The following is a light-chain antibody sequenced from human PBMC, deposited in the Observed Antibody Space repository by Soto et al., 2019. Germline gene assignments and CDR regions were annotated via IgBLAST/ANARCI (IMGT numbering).Light chain of an antibody. CDR3: QQYNNWPAIT. J-gene: IGKJ5*01. CDR1: QSVSNN. Sequence: EIVMTQSPATLSVSPGERATLSCGASQSVSNNLAWYQQKPGQAPRLLIYDASTRATGIPARFSGSGSGTEFTLTISSLQSEDFAVYYCQQYNNWPAITFGQGTRLEIK. CDR2: DAS. V-gene: IGKV3D-15*01.